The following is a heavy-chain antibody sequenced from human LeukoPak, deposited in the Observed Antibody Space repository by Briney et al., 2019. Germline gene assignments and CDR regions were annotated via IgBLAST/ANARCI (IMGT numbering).Heavy chain of an antibody. CDR1: GFTFSTYT. CDR3: ARRPNAGFYGIAY. D-gene: IGHD2/OR15-2a*01. V-gene: IGHV3-21*01. J-gene: IGHJ4*02. Sequence: GGSLRRSCAASGFTFSTYTMNWVRQAPGKGLEWVSSISSSSTFIYYADSVKGRFTISRDNAKNSLYLQMNSLRDEDTAVYYCARRPNAGFYGIAYWGQGTLVTVSS. CDR2: ISSSSTFI.